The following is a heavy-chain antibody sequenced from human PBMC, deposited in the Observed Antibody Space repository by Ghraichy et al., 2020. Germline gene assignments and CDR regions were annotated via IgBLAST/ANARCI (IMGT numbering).Heavy chain of an antibody. Sequence: SVKVSCKASGFTFTTSAVQWVRQARGQRLEWIGWIVVGSGNTNYAQKFQERVTITRDMSTRTAYMELGSLRSEDTAVYYCVGNSDYDYRSGYDYYFDYWGQGTLVTVSS. CDR1: GFTFTTSA. D-gene: IGHD3-3*01. V-gene: IGHV1-58*01. CDR3: VGNSDYDYRSGYDYYFDY. J-gene: IGHJ4*02. CDR2: IVVGSGNT.